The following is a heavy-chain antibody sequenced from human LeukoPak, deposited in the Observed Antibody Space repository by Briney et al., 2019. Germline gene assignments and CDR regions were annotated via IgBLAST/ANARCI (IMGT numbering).Heavy chain of an antibody. CDR3: ARASYSYDINGWVPFDY. V-gene: IGHV4-59*08. D-gene: IGHD3-22*01. J-gene: IGHJ4*02. Sequence: PSETLSLTCTVSGGSISSYYWSWIRQPPGKGLEWIGYIYYSGSTNYNPSLKSRVTISGDTSKNQFSLRLRSVTAADTAVYYCARASYSYDINGWVPFDYWGQGTLVTVSS. CDR1: GGSISSYY. CDR2: IYYSGST.